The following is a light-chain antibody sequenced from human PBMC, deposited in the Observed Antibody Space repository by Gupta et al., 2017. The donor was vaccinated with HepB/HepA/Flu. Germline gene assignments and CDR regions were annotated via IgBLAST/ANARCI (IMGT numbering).Light chain of an antibody. Sequence: DLQMTPSPSSLSASVGDRVTITCRASQNISSYLNWYQQKPGKAPKLLIYAASSLQSGVPSRFNGSGSGTDFTLTISSLRPEDFATYYCQQSSSAPLTFGGGTKVEIK. CDR3: QQSSSAPLT. CDR1: QNISSY. J-gene: IGKJ4*01. CDR2: AAS. V-gene: IGKV1-39*01.